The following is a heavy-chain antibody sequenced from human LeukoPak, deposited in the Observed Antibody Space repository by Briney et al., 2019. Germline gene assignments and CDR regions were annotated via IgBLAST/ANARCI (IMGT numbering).Heavy chain of an antibody. Sequence: SETLSLTCTVSGGSISSGGYYWSWIRQHPGKGLEWIGYIYYSGSTYYNPSLKSRVTISVDTSKNQFSLKLSSVTAADAAVYYCARGAGITVVPYFDYWGQGTLVTVSS. D-gene: IGHD4-23*01. V-gene: IGHV4-31*03. J-gene: IGHJ4*02. CDR3: ARGAGITVVPYFDY. CDR2: IYYSGST. CDR1: GGSISSGGYY.